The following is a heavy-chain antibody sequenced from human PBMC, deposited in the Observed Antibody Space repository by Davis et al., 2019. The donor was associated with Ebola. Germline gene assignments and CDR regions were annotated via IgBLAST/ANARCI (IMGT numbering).Heavy chain of an antibody. CDR1: GFSVSGKY. CDR2: IRSDSRTI. J-gene: IGHJ4*02. Sequence: GGSLRLSCEVSGFSVSGKYMSWVRQAPGKGLEWVSYIRSDSRTIYYADSVKGRFTVSRDNAKNSLYLQMSSLKDEDTAVYYCARVGFRCSCDDLWGQGTLVTVSS. D-gene: IGHD4/OR15-4a*01. V-gene: IGHV3-48*02. CDR3: ARVGFRCSCDDL.